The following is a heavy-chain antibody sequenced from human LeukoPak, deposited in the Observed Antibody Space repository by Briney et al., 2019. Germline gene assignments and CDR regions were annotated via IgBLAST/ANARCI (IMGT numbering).Heavy chain of an antibody. D-gene: IGHD3-3*01. Sequence: GGSLRLSCAASGFTFRSSYMSWVRQAPGKGLEWVANIKQDGSEKYYVDSVKGRFTISRDNAKNSLYLQMNSLRAEDTAVYYCAREAYDDFWSGSWRSYYYMDVWGKGTTVTVSS. CDR3: AREAYDDFWSGSWRSYYYMDV. V-gene: IGHV3-7*01. J-gene: IGHJ6*03. CDR1: GFTFRSSY. CDR2: IKQDGSEK.